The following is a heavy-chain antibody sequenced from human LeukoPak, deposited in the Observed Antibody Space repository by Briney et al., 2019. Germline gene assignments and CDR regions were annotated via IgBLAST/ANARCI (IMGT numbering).Heavy chain of an antibody. V-gene: IGHV3-9*03. J-gene: IGHJ4*02. CDR1: GFTFDDYA. D-gene: IGHD5-24*01. CDR2: ISWNSGSI. Sequence: PGRSLRLSCAASGFTFDDYARHWVRQAPGKGLEWVSGISWNSGSIGYADSVKGRFTISRDNAKNSLYLQMNSLRAEDMALYYCAKGVEMATITYFDYWGQGTLVTVSS. CDR3: AKGVEMATITYFDY.